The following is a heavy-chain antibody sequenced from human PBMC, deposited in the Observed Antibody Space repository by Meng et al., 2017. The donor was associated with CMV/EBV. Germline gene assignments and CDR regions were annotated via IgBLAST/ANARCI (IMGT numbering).Heavy chain of an antibody. CDR3: ARGEVYCSSTSCYTYFDY. V-gene: IGHV3-48*03. CDR2: ISSSGSTI. D-gene: IGHD2-2*02. Sequence: GESLKISCAASGFTFSSYEMNRVRQAPGKGLEWVSYISSSGSTIYYADSVKGRFTISRDNAKNSLYLQMNSLRAEDTAVYYCARGEVYCSSTSCYTYFDYWGQGTLVTVSS. J-gene: IGHJ4*02. CDR1: GFTFSSYE.